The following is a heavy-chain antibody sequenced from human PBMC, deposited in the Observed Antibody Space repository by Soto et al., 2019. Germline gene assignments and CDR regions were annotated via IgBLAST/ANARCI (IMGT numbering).Heavy chain of an antibody. CDR1: GCSFTTYY. V-gene: IGHV1-46*01. Sequence: SVTVPSKASGCSFTTYYIHWVGQAGGQGLEWMGMTNPGGGTASYAHKFQGRVTMTTDTSTTTVYMDLRSLTSDDTAVYYCARGGSLEAPGAGLDVWGQGTTVTVSS. CDR2: TNPGGGTA. CDR3: ARGGSLEAPGAGLDV. J-gene: IGHJ6*02. D-gene: IGHD6-13*01.